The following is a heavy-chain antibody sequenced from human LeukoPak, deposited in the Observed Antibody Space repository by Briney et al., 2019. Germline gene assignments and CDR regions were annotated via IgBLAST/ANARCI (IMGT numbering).Heavy chain of an antibody. CDR3: ARGIAVAPSGGV. Sequence: PSETLSLTCTASGGSISSYYRSWIRQPPGKGLEWIGYIYYSGSTNYNPSLKSRVTISVDTSKNHFSLKLSSVTAADTAVNYCARGIAVAPSGGVWGQGTLVTVSS. CDR2: IYYSGST. V-gene: IGHV4-59*01. CDR1: GGSISSYY. J-gene: IGHJ4*02. D-gene: IGHD6-19*01.